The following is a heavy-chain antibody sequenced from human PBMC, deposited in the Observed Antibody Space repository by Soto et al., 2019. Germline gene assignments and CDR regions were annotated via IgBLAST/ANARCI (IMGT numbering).Heavy chain of an antibody. CDR2: IFFTGIA. D-gene: IGHD1-1*01. CDR3: ARLEQSGSRFPEDCPY. V-gene: IGHV4-59*01. J-gene: IGHJ4*02. Sequence: SKTLSLTWTVSGGYISNYYWRWSRRPPGKGLELVGYIFFTGIANYNRSLKSRVTISLDKSKKQFYQNLRSVTAEETDVYSCARLEQSGSRFPEDCPYWGQGAMVAVYS. CDR1: GGYISNYY.